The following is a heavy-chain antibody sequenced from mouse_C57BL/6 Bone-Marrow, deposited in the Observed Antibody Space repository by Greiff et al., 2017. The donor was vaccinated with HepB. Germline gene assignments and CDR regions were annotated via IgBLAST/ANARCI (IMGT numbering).Heavy chain of an antibody. D-gene: IGHD3-1*01. V-gene: IGHV5-2*01. CDR3: ACHGLIIVGAWVAY. CDR1: EYEFPYYD. Sequence: EVKLQESGGGLVQPGESLKLSCESNEYEFPYYDMSWVRKTPEKGLELVAAINSDGGSTYYTDTLERRFIITRDNTKKTLYLQVSSLRSEDTALYYCACHGLIIVGAWVAYWGQGTLVTVSA. CDR2: INSDGGST. J-gene: IGHJ3*01.